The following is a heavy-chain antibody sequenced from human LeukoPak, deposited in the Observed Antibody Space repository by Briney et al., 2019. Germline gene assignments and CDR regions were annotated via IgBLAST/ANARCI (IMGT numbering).Heavy chain of an antibody. Sequence: SSQTLSLTCVISGDSVSSNGVAWNWVRQSPSRGLEWLGRTYYGSKWSNDYALSVKSRITINPDTSKNQFSLQLNSVTPEDTAVYYCTRGRNSAFDYWGQGTLVTVSS. V-gene: IGHV6-1*01. D-gene: IGHD1-14*01. CDR3: TRGRNSAFDY. CDR1: GDSVSSNGVA. J-gene: IGHJ4*02. CDR2: TYYGSKWSN.